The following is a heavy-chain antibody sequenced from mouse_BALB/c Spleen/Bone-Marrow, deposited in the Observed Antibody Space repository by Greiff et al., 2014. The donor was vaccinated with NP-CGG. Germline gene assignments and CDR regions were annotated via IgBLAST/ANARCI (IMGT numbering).Heavy chain of an antibody. CDR2: INPDSSTI. D-gene: IGHD1-2*01. CDR1: GFDFSRYW. CDR3: ARQGYYGYSDY. Sequence: EVQLQESGGGLVQPGGSLKLSCAASGFDFSRYWMSWVRQAPGKGLEWIGEINPDSSTINYTPSLKDKFIISRDNAKNTPYLQMRKVRSEDTALYYCARQGYYGYSDYWGQGTTLTVSS. V-gene: IGHV4-1*02. J-gene: IGHJ2*01.